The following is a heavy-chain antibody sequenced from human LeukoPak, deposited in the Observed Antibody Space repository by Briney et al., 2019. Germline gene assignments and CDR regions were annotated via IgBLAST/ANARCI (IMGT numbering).Heavy chain of an antibody. J-gene: IGHJ4*02. Sequence: GGSLRLSCAASGFTFSDYYMSWIRQAPGKGLEWVSYISSSSSYTNYADSVKGRFTISRDNAKNSLYLQMNSLRAEDTAVYYCVRFPVTAMPYCDYWGQGTLVTVSS. CDR3: VRFPVTAMPYCDY. CDR2: ISSSSSYT. V-gene: IGHV3-11*06. CDR1: GFTFSDYY. D-gene: IGHD5-18*01.